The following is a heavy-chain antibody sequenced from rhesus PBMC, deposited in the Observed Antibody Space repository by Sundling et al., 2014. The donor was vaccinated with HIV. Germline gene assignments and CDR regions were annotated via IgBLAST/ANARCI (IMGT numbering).Heavy chain of an antibody. CDR3: ARSSYYNIWTGYSDFDY. CDR1: GFSLSDTGMG. V-gene: IGHV2S1*01. CDR2: IYWNDYK. J-gene: IGHJ4*01. D-gene: IGHD3-3*01. Sequence: QVTLKESGPALVKPTQTLTLTCTFSGFSLSDTGMGVSWIRQPPGKALEWLASIYWNDYKYSNTSLKSRLTLSKDTSKNQVVLTMTNMDPVDTATYYCARSSYYNIWTGYSDFDYWGQGVLATVSS.